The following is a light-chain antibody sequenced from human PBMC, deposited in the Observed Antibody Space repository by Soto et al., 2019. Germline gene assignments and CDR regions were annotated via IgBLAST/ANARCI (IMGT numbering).Light chain of an antibody. V-gene: IGLV2-14*01. Sequence: QSVLTQPASVSGSPGQSITISCTGTSRDVGNYNYVSWYQQYPGRVPKLLIYMVSNRPSGVSNRFSGSKSGNTASLTISGLQAEDEADYFCTSTTPGSLYVFGTGTKVTVL. CDR2: MVS. CDR1: SRDVGNYNY. CDR3: TSTTPGSLYV. J-gene: IGLJ1*01.